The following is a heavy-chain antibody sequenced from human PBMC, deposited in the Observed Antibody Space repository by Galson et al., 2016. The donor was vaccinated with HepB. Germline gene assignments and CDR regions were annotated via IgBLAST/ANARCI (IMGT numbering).Heavy chain of an antibody. D-gene: IGHD3-22*01. CDR2: IGVSGDRT. CDR3: AKDSSAYGWYFDY. Sequence: SLRLSCAASGFTFSNYVMTWVRQAPGKGLEWVSAIGVSGDRTYYADSLKGRFTISRDNSKNTLYLVMNSLRAEDTAVYYCAKDSSAYGWYFDYWGQGTLVTVSS. CDR1: GFTFSNYV. J-gene: IGHJ4*02. V-gene: IGHV3-23*01.